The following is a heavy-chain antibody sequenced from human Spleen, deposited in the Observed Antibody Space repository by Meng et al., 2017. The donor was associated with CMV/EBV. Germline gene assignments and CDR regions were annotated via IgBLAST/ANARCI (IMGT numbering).Heavy chain of an antibody. CDR3: ARDGLGYCSSTSCYGLDN. Sequence: GESLMISCACSGFMFTTCWMSWVRQAPGKGLEWVANINQDGSEKYHADSLKGRFTISREHANNSLFLQTNSLRAEYTAVYYCARDGLGYCSSTSCYGLDNWGQGTLVTVSS. D-gene: IGHD2-2*01. J-gene: IGHJ4*02. CDR1: GFMFTTCW. CDR2: INQDGSEK. V-gene: IGHV3-7*01.